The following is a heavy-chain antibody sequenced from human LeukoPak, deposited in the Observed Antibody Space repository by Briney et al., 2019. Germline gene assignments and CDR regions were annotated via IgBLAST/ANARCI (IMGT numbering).Heavy chain of an antibody. CDR2: IYTSGST. V-gene: IGHV4-61*02. CDR1: GGSISSGSYY. CDR3: ARGGSWRHPFDY. D-gene: IGHD2-15*01. J-gene: IGHJ4*02. Sequence: PSETLSLTCTVSGGSISSGSYYWSWIRQPAGKGLEWIGRIYTSGSTNYNPSLKSRVTISVDTSKNQFSLKLSSVTAADTAVYYCARGGSWRHPFDYWGQGTLVTVSS.